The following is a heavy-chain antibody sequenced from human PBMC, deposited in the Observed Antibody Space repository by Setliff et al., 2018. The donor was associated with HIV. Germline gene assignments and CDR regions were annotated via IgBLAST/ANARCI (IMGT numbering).Heavy chain of an antibody. CDR3: ASATMIVVVITEYYYYYYMDV. V-gene: IGHV1-69*05. D-gene: IGHD3-22*01. CDR2: IIPIFGTA. CDR1: GGTFSSYA. J-gene: IGHJ6*03. Sequence: SVKVSCKASGGTFSSYAISWVRQAPGQGLEWMGGIIPIFGTANYAQKFQGRVTITTDESTSTAYMELSSLRSEDTAVYYCASATMIVVVITEYYYYYYMDVWGKGTTVTVSS.